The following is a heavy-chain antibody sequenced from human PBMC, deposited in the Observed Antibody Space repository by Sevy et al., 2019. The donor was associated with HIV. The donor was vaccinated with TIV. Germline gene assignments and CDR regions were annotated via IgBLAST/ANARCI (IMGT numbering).Heavy chain of an antibody. Sequence: SETLSLTCTVSGGSISSYYWSWIRQPPGKGLEWIGYIYYSGSTNYNPSLKSRVTISVDTSKNQFSLKLSSVTAADTAVYYCARGGGYCSSTSCYEYYYYMDVWGKGTTVTVSS. J-gene: IGHJ6*03. CDR3: ARGGGYCSSTSCYEYYYYMDV. CDR2: IYYSGST. D-gene: IGHD2-2*03. CDR1: GGSISSYY. V-gene: IGHV4-59*08.